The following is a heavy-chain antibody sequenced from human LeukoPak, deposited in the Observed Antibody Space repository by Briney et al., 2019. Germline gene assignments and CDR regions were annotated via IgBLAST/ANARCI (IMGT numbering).Heavy chain of an antibody. Sequence: GASVKVSCKASGYTFTSYAMHWVRQAPGQRLEWMGWINAGNGNTKYSQKFQGRVTITRDTSAGTAYMELSSLRSEDTAVYYCARVGYSSGWPYNWFDPWGQGTLVTVSS. J-gene: IGHJ5*02. CDR2: INAGNGNT. CDR1: GYTFTSYA. D-gene: IGHD6-19*01. CDR3: ARVGYSSGWPYNWFDP. V-gene: IGHV1-3*01.